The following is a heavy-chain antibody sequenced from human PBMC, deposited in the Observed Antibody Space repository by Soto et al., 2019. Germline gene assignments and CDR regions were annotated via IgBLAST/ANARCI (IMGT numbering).Heavy chain of an antibody. CDR2: IIPIIGTA. Sequence: SVKVSCKASGGTFSSYAISWVRQAPGQGLEWMGGIIPIIGTANYSQKFQGRVTITADESTSTAYMELSSLRSEDTAVYYCARDRGSSSCFDYWGQGTLVTVSS. V-gene: IGHV1-69*13. CDR3: ARDRGSSSCFDY. D-gene: IGHD6-6*01. CDR1: GGTFSSYA. J-gene: IGHJ4*02.